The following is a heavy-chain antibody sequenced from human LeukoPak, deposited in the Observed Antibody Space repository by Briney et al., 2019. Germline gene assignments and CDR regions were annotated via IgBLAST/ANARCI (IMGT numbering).Heavy chain of an antibody. CDR1: GYTFTSYG. J-gene: IGHJ4*02. V-gene: IGHV1-18*01. Sequence: ASVTVSCKASGYTFTSYGISWVRQAPGQGLEWMGWISAYNGNTNYAQKLQGRVTMTTDTSTSTAYMELRSLRSDDTAVYYCARDHSYYYDSSGYLRSYYFDYWGQGTLVTVSS. CDR3: ARDHSYYYDSSGYLRSYYFDY. CDR2: ISAYNGNT. D-gene: IGHD3-22*01.